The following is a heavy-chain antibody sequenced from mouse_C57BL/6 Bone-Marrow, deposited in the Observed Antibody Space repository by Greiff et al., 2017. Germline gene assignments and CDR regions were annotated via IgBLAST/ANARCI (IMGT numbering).Heavy chain of an antibody. CDR3: ARVPTYYYGSRYYFDY. D-gene: IGHD1-1*01. J-gene: IGHJ2*01. Sequence: EVKLVESEGGLVQPGSSMKLSCTASGFTFSDYYMAWVRQVPEKGLEWVANINSDGSSTYYLDSLKSRFIISRDNAKNILYLQMSSLKSEDTATYYCARVPTYYYGSRYYFDYWGQGTTLTVSS. CDR2: INSDGSST. V-gene: IGHV5-16*01. CDR1: GFTFSDYY.